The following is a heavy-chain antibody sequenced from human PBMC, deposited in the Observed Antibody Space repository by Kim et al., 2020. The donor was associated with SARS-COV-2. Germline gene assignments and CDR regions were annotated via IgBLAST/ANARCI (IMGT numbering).Heavy chain of an antibody. D-gene: IGHD3-10*01. CDR2: IKQDGSQK. CDR3: TTAIRGATGY. CDR1: GFTFSNYW. V-gene: IGHV3-7*03. Sequence: GGSLRLSCAASGFTFSNYWMNWVRQAPGKGLEWVANIKQDGSQKSYMDSEKGRFTISRDNAKNSLYLQMNSLRAEDTAVYYCTTAIRGATGYWGQGTLVTVSS. J-gene: IGHJ4*02.